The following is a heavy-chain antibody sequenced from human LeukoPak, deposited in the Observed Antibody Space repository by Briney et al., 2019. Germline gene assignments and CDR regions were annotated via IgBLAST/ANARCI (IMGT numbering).Heavy chain of an antibody. CDR1: GFTFSRYW. J-gene: IGHJ4*02. CDR3: ARVLPGGTTTPDY. Sequence: PGGSLRLSCAASGFTFSRYWMHWVRQGPGKGLVWVSRINSDGSSTSYADSVKGRFTISRDNAKNTLYLQMNSLRAEDTAVYYCARVLPGGTTTPDYWGLGTLVTVSS. V-gene: IGHV3-74*01. CDR2: INSDGSST. D-gene: IGHD4-17*01.